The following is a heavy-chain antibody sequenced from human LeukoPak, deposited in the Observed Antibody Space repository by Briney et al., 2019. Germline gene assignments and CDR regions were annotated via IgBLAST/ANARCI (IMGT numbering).Heavy chain of an antibody. V-gene: IGHV3-21*01. CDR1: GFTFSSYS. CDR2: ISSSSYI. Sequence: PGGSLRLSCAASGFTFSSYSMNWVRQAPGKGLEWVSSISSSSYIYYADSVKGRFTISRDNAKNLLYLQMNSLRAEDTAVYYCARDHFVVVPAANYEFDYWGQGTLVTVSS. J-gene: IGHJ4*02. CDR3: ARDHFVVVPAANYEFDY. D-gene: IGHD2-2*01.